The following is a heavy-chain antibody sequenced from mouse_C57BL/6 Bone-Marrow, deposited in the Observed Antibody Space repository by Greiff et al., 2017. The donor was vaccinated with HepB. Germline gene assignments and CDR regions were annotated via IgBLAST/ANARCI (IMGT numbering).Heavy chain of an antibody. D-gene: IGHD1-1*01. CDR1: GYTFTSYW. V-gene: IGHV1-64*01. CDR2: IHPNSGST. Sequence: QVQLQQSGAELVKPGASVKLSCKASGYTFTSYWMHWVKQRPGQGLEWIGMIHPNSGSTNYNEKFKSKATLTVDKSSSTAYMQLSSLTSEDSAVYYCARDYYGYAMDYWGQGTSVTVSS. CDR3: ARDYYGYAMDY. J-gene: IGHJ4*01.